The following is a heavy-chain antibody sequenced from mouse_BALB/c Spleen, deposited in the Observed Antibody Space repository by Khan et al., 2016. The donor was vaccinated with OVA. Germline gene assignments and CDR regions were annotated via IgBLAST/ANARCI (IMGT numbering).Heavy chain of an antibody. D-gene: IGHD2-14*01. Sequence: EVELVESGGGLVKPGGSLKLSCAASGFTFSDYYMYWVCQTPEKRLEWVATISDGGSYTYFPDSVEGRFTISRDNAKNNLYLQLISLKAEDTAMYYCTRGGYGAFGYWGQGTLVTVSA. V-gene: IGHV5-4*02. CDR2: ISDGGSYT. CDR1: GFTFSDYY. J-gene: IGHJ3*01. CDR3: TRGGYGAFGY.